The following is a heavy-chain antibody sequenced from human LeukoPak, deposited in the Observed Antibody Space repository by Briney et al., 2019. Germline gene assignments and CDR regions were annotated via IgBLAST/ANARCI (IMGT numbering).Heavy chain of an antibody. CDR2: INPNSGGT. CDR3: VKGGDFWSGYSDY. Sequence: ASVKVSCKASGYTFTGYYMHWVRQAPGQGLEWMGWINPNSGGTNYAQKFQGRVTMTRDTSISTAYMELSRLRPDDTAVYYCVKGGDFWSGYSDYWGQGTLVTVSS. J-gene: IGHJ4*02. CDR1: GYTFTGYY. V-gene: IGHV1-2*02. D-gene: IGHD3-3*01.